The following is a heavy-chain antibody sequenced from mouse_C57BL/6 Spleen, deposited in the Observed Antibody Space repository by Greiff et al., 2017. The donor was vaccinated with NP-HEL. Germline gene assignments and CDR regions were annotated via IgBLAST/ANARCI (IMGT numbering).Heavy chain of an antibody. D-gene: IGHD1-1*01. J-gene: IGHJ2*01. CDR2: IYPGSGST. V-gene: IGHV1-55*01. CDR1: GYTFTSYW. CDR3: ARRRIITTVVAYYFDY. Sequence: QVQLQQPGAELVKPGASVKMSCKASGYTFTSYWITWVKQRPGQGLEWIGDIYPGSGSTNYNEKFKSKATLTADKSSSTAYMQLNSLTSEDSAVYFCARRRIITTVVAYYFDYWGQGTTLTVSS.